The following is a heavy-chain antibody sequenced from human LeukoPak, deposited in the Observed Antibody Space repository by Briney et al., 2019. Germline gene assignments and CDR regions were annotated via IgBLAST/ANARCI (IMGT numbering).Heavy chain of an antibody. J-gene: IGHJ4*02. V-gene: IGHV4-34*01. D-gene: IGHD6-19*01. CDR1: GRSFSGYY. Sequence: PETLSLTCAVYGRSFSGYYWSWIRQPPGKGLEWIGEINHSGSTNYNPSLKSRVTISVDTSKNQFSLKLSSVTAADTAVYYCARGQGSGWYFDYWGQGTLVTVSS. CDR2: INHSGST. CDR3: ARGQGSGWYFDY.